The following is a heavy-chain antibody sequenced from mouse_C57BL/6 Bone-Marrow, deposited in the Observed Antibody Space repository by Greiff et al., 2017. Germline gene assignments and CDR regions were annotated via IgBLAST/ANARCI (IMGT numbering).Heavy chain of an antibody. Sequence: VQGVESGPELVKPGASVKLSCKASGYTFTSYDINWVKQRPGQGLEWIGWIYPRDGSTKYNEKFKGKATLTVDTSSSTAYMELHSLTSEDSAVYFCARDYGSSYWDFDVWGTGTTGTVSS. V-gene: IGHV1-85*01. CDR1: GYTFTSYD. J-gene: IGHJ1*03. CDR2: IYPRDGST. D-gene: IGHD1-1*01. CDR3: ARDYGSSYWDFDV.